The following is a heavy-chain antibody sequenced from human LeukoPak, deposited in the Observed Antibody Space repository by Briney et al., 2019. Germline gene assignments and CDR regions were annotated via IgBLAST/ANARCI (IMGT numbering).Heavy chain of an antibody. D-gene: IGHD3-3*01. CDR2: INQDGSEK. Sequence: GGSLRLSCAASGFTFRSYWMSWVRQAPGKGLEWVANINQDGSEKYYVDSVKGRFNISRDNAKNSLYLQMNSLRAEDTAVYYCARDQGFSYYFYYMDVWGKGTTVTVSS. CDR1: GFTFRSYW. V-gene: IGHV3-7*01. CDR3: ARDQGFSYYFYYMDV. J-gene: IGHJ6*03.